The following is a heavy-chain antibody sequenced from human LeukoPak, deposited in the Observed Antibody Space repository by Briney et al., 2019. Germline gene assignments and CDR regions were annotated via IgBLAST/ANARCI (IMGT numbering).Heavy chain of an antibody. Sequence: PSETLSLTCAVSGGSISSSNWGSWVRQPPGKGLEWIGEVYHSGSTNYNPSLKSRVTIPVNKSKDQSSLKLGAVTPGETAVYYCASTLYYGSKDNIWGQGTMVTVSS. J-gene: IGHJ3*02. D-gene: IGHD3-10*01. CDR3: ASTLYYGSKDNI. V-gene: IGHV4-4*02. CDR1: GGSISSSNW. CDR2: VYHSGST.